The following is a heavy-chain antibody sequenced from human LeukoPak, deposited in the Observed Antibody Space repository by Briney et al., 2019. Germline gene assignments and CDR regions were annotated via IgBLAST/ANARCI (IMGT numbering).Heavy chain of an antibody. D-gene: IGHD6-19*01. Sequence: GGSLRLSCIVSGGTFSSYYMTWVRQAPGKGLEWVANTKQDGSEKFYVDSVKGRFTISRDNAKNSLYLQMNSLRVEDTAMYYCGYGSGWIFDCRGQGALVTVSS. CDR3: GYGSGWIFDC. CDR1: GGTFSSYY. J-gene: IGHJ4*02. CDR2: TKQDGSEK. V-gene: IGHV3-7*01.